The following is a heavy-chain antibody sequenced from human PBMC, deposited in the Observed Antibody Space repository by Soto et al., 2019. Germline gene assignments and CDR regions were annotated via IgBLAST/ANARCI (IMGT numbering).Heavy chain of an antibody. Sequence: LSXTFTICGCSMTTCYWTWIRQPPGKGLEWIGYMYYTVRTNYNPYIKSRLTLSVDTSKNQYSLKLSSVTAADTAMYYCARESIYGMDVCGQGTTVSVS. V-gene: IGHV4-59*01. CDR2: MYYTVRT. D-gene: IGHD6-6*01. J-gene: IGHJ6*02. CDR3: ARESIYGMDV. CDR1: GCSMTTCY.